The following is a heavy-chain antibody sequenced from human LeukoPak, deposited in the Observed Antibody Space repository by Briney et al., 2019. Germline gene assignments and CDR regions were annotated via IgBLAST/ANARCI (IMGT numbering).Heavy chain of an antibody. CDR1: GYTFTSYG. D-gene: IGHD3-9*01. CDR3: ARGTFAYYDILTGYSLFDY. V-gene: IGHV1-18*01. Sequence: ASVKVSCKASGYTFTSYGISWVRQAPGQGLEWMGWISAYNGNTNYAQKLQGRVTMTTDTSTSTAYMELRSLRSDDTAVYYCARGTFAYYDILTGYSLFDYWGQGTLVTVSS. CDR2: ISAYNGNT. J-gene: IGHJ4*02.